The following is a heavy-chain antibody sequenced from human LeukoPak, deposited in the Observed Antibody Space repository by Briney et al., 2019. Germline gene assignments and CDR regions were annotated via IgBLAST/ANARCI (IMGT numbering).Heavy chain of an antibody. V-gene: IGHV1-18*01. Sequence: VASVTVSCKASGYTFTRYGISWVRQAPGQGLEWMGWISAYNGNTNYAQKLQGRVTITTDTSTSTAYMELRSLRSDDTAVYYCAREGAVADDYWGQGTLVTVSS. J-gene: IGHJ4*02. D-gene: IGHD6-19*01. CDR1: GYTFTRYG. CDR2: ISAYNGNT. CDR3: AREGAVADDY.